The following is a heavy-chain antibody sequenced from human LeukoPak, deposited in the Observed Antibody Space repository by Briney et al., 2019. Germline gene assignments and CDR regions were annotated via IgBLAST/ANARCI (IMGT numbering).Heavy chain of an antibody. V-gene: IGHV3-21*01. J-gene: IGHJ4*02. CDR2: ISSSSSYI. D-gene: IGHD4-17*01. CDR1: GFTFSSYS. CDR3: ARGGDYGDYEGGFDY. Sequence: GGSLRLSCAASGFTFSSYSMNWVRQAPGKGLEWVSSISSSSSYIYYADSVKGRFTISRDNAKNSLYLQMNSLRAEDTAVCYCARGGDYGDYEGGFDYWGQGTLVTVSS.